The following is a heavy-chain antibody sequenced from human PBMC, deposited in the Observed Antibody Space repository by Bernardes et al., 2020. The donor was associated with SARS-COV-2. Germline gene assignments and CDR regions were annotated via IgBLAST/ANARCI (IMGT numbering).Heavy chain of an antibody. CDR3: AKGREVLRFLEWLFPFDP. D-gene: IGHD3-3*01. CDR1: GFTVSGNY. J-gene: IGHJ5*02. Sequence: GGSLRLSCAASGFTVSGNYMSWVRQAPGKGLEWVSAISGSGGSTYYADSVKGRFTISRDNSKNTLYLQMNSLRAEDTAVYYCAKGREVLRFLEWLFPFDPWGQGTLVTVSS. V-gene: IGHV3-23*01. CDR2: ISGSGGST.